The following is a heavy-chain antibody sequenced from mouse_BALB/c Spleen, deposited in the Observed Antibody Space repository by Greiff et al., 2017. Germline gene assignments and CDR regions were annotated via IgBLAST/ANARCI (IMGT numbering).Heavy chain of an antibody. CDR2: INPSTGYT. D-gene: IGHD2-2*01. V-gene: IGHV1-7*01. J-gene: IGHJ4*01. Sequence: VKLVESGAELAKPGASVKMSCKASGYTFTSYWMHWVNQRPGQGLEWIGYINPSTGYTEYNQKFKDKATLTADKSSSTAYMQLSSLTSEDSAVFYCAREGLPVLYYYAMDYWGQGTSVTVSS. CDR3: AREGLPVLYYYAMDY. CDR1: GYTFTSYW.